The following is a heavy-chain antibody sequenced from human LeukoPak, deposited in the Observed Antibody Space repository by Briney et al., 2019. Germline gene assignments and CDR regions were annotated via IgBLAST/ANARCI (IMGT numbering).Heavy chain of an antibody. Sequence: GASVKVSCTAAGYSFTGYCLNWVRQAPGQGLELIGWINPNSIGINYAQKFQGSVTMTRDTSISTAYMELSRLRSDDTAVYYCAKSRVTRTLTSCYKYWGQGTLVTASP. CDR1: GYSFTGYC. CDR3: AKSRVTRTLTSCYKY. J-gene: IGHJ4*02. V-gene: IGHV1-2*02. CDR2: INPNSIGI. D-gene: IGHD2-2*02.